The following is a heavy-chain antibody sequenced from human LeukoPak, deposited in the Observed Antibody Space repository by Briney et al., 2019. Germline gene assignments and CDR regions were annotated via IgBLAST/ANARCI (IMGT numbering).Heavy chain of an antibody. D-gene: IGHD3-9*01. Sequence: ASVKASCKASGYTFTGYYIHWVRQAPGQGLEWMGWINPNSGGTNYAQKFQGWVTMTRDTSISTAYMELNRLRSDDTAVYYCARDQSLTGYYRYYYYGMDVWGQGTTVTVSS. CDR1: GYTFTGYY. J-gene: IGHJ6*02. CDR2: INPNSGGT. CDR3: ARDQSLTGYYRYYYYGMDV. V-gene: IGHV1-2*04.